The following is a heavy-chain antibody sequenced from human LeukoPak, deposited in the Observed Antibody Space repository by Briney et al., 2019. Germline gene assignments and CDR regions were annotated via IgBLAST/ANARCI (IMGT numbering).Heavy chain of an antibody. CDR3: ARVDYDSSGYGNFDY. CDR1: GGTFNNYA. CDR2: IIPILVSA. V-gene: IGHV1-69*10. J-gene: IGHJ4*02. Sequence: SVKVSCKASGGTFNNYAINWVRQAPGQGLEWLGGIIPILVSANYSQKFQGRVTISADKSTSTAYMELRGLRSDDTAVYYCARVDYDSSGYGNFDYWGQGTLVTVSS. D-gene: IGHD3-22*01.